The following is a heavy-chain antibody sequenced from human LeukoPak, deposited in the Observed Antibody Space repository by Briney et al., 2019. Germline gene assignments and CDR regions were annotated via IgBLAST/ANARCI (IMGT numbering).Heavy chain of an antibody. CDR2: IKGGSGGT. V-gene: IGHV3-23*01. CDR3: ATNTGFDL. J-gene: IGHJ4*02. Sequence: AGGPLRLSGAAPALTFSGFALSWVRQAPGKGLEWVSTIKGGSGGTYYADSVKGRFTVSRDISKNMLYLQMNSLRVEDTAVYYCATNTGFDLWGQGTLVTVSS. D-gene: IGHD4-17*01. CDR1: ALTFSGFA.